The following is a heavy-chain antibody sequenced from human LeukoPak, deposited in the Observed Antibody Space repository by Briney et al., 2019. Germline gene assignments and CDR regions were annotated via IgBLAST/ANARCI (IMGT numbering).Heavy chain of an antibody. CDR2: INPDIGGK. CDR3: ARGRIIRGYCSSTSWYVEAFDP. CDR1: VYTFTCYY. D-gene: IGHD2-2*01. V-gene: IGHV1-2*02. Sequence: ASLRVSRKPSVYTFTCYYLHWVGQAPAQGLEWMGWINPDIGGKHYAQKIQGRVTMTRDTSISTAYMELSRLTSDDTALCYCARGRIIRGYCSSTSWYVEAFDPCGHRAPFSVSS. J-gene: IGHJ5*02.